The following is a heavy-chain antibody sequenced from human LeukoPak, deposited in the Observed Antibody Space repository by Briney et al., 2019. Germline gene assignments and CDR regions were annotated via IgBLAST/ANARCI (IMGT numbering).Heavy chain of an antibody. D-gene: IGHD3-10*01. Sequence: SETLSLTCTVSGGSISSYYWSWIRQPPGKGLEWIGYIYYSGSTNYNPSLKSRVTISVDTSKNQFSLKLSSVTAADTAVYYCARATMVRGVDYWGQGTLVTVSS. CDR3: ARATMVRGVDY. V-gene: IGHV4-59*01. CDR1: GGSISSYY. CDR2: IYYSGST. J-gene: IGHJ4*02.